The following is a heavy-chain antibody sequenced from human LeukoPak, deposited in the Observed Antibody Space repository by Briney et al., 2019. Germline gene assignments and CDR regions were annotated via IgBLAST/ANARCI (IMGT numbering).Heavy chain of an antibody. D-gene: IGHD2-15*01. Sequence: ASVKVSCKASGYTFNGDYMHWVRQAPGQGLEWMGRINPNSGGTNYAQKFQGRVTMTRDTSISTAYMELSRLRSDDTAVYYCARSEMVAATVYYFDYWGQGTLVTVSS. CDR3: ARSEMVAATVYYFDY. CDR1: GYTFNGDY. CDR2: INPNSGGT. V-gene: IGHV1-2*06. J-gene: IGHJ4*02.